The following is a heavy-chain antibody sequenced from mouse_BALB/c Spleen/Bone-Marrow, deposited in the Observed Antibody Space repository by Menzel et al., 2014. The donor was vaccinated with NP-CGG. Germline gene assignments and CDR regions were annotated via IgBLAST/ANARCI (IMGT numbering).Heavy chain of an antibody. J-gene: IGHJ3*01. CDR2: RKSGDGST. Sequence: QVQLQQPGPELVKPGALVKISCKATGYTFKSYGITRVKKRKGQGPEGTGGRKSGDGSTKYNEKVKGKATLTADKASSTAYMQLSSLTSGNSAGYLCARSGDSAGYGFAYWGQGTLVTVSA. V-gene: IGHV1S56*01. CDR1: GYTFKSYG. CDR3: ARSGDSAGYGFAY. D-gene: IGHD3-2*01.